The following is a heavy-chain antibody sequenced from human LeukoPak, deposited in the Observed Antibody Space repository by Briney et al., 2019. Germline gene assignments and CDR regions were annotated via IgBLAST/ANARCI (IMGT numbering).Heavy chain of an antibody. CDR3: ARDCSGGSCYGAFDI. D-gene: IGHD2-15*01. CDR1: GDSISSGGHY. V-gene: IGHV4-30-4*01. Sequence: SETLSLTCTVSGDSISSGGHYWSWIRQPPGKGLEWIGYIYDSGSTYYNPSLKSRITISVDTSENRFSLKLSSVTATDTAVYYCARDCSGGSCYGAFDIWGQGTMVTVSS. J-gene: IGHJ3*02. CDR2: IYDSGST.